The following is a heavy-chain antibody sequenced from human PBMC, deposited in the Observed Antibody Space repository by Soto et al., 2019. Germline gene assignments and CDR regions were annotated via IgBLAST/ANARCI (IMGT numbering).Heavy chain of an antibody. V-gene: IGHV3-74*01. CDR3: ARGGAAGRGDAIDM. Sequence: EVQLEESGGGSVQLGESLRVSCVASGFGFRNQWMHWVRQVAGKGLVWVSRINGDGTRTSYADFVKGRFTVSRDNARNLLFLQLNSLTVDDSGVYHCARGGAAGRGDAIDMWGPGTTVAVTS. D-gene: IGHD3-10*01. CDR2: INGDGTRT. J-gene: IGHJ3*02. CDR1: GFGFRNQW.